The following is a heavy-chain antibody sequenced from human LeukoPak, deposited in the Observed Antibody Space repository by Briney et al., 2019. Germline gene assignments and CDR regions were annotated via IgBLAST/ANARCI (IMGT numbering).Heavy chain of an antibody. J-gene: IGHJ4*02. CDR2: ISSSSSTI. CDR3: AKTSAGIRGGYFDY. D-gene: IGHD3-10*01. V-gene: IGHV3-48*01. CDR1: GFTFSSYS. Sequence: GGSLRLSCAASGFTFSSYSMNWVRQAPGKGLEWVSYISSSSSTIYYADSVKGRFTISRDNAKNSLYLQMNSLRAEDTAVYYCAKTSAGIRGGYFDYWGQGTLVTVSP.